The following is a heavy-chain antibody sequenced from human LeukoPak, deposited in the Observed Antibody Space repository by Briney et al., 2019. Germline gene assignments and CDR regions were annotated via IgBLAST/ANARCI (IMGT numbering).Heavy chain of an antibody. CDR2: ISGSGGST. Sequence: GGSLRLSCAASGFTFSSYAMSWVRKAPGKGLEWVSAISGSGGSTYYADSVTGRFTISRDNAKTTLYLQMNSLRAEDTAVYYCARDGILAATGPYDYWGQGTLVTVSS. CDR1: GFTFSSYA. J-gene: IGHJ4*02. V-gene: IGHV3-23*01. CDR3: ARDGILAATGPYDY. D-gene: IGHD6-13*01.